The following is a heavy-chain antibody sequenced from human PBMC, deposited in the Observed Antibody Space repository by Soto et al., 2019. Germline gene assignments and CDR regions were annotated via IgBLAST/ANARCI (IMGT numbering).Heavy chain of an antibody. Sequence: SQTLSLTCVISGDSVSSNSAAWNWIRQSPSRGLEWLGRTYYRSKWYNDYAVSVKSRITINPDTSKNQFSLQLNSVTPEDTAVYYCARDLGYCSSTSCYDDWFDPWGQGTLVTVSS. CDR3: ARDLGYCSSTSCYDDWFDP. CDR2: TYYRSKWYN. J-gene: IGHJ5*02. V-gene: IGHV6-1*01. D-gene: IGHD2-2*01. CDR1: GDSVSSNSAA.